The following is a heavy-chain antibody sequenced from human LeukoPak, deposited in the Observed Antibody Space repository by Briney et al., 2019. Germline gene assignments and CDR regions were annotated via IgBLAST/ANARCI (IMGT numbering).Heavy chain of an antibody. D-gene: IGHD6-6*01. Sequence: PGGSLRLSCAASGFTFSSYWMSWVRQAPGKGLEWVANIKQDGSEKYYVDSVKGRFTISRDNAKNSLYLQMNSLRAEDTAVYYCAKDLPPYSSSWYYYYYMDVWGKGTTVTVSS. CDR2: IKQDGSEK. V-gene: IGHV3-7*01. J-gene: IGHJ6*03. CDR3: AKDLPPYSSSWYYYYYMDV. CDR1: GFTFSSYW.